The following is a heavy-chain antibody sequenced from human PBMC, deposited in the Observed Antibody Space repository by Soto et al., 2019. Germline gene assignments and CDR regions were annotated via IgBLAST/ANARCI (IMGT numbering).Heavy chain of an antibody. CDR2: INHLETT. J-gene: IGHJ4*02. V-gene: IGHV4-30-2*01. D-gene: IGHD1-26*01. CDR3: ARGGGSDSFDY. CDR1: GVSITYGGYS. Sequence: PSETLSLTCTVSGVSITYGGYSWSWIRQTPGKGLEWIGYINHLETTFYNPSFESRLTLSIDRAKNQFSLNLKSMSAADRAVYFCARGGGSDSFDYWGQGILVTVSS.